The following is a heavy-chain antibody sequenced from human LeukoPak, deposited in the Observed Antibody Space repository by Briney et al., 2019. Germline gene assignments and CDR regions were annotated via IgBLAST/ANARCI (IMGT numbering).Heavy chain of an antibody. CDR3: ARGYGSGSYYYYYGMDV. J-gene: IGHJ6*04. CDR2: ISSSGSTI. CDR1: GFTFSSYE. Sequence: GGSLRLSCAASGFTFSSYEMNWVRQAPGKGLEWGSYISSSGSTIYYADSVKGRFTISRDNAKNSLYLQMNSLRAEDTAVYYCARGYGSGSYYYYYGMDVWGKGTTVTVSS. V-gene: IGHV3-48*03. D-gene: IGHD3-10*01.